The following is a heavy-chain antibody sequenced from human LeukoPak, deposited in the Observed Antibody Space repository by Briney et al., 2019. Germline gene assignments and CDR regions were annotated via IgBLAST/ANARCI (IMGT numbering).Heavy chain of an antibody. CDR3: ARQESHSSGWYGLRRWFDP. CDR1: GGSISSYN. D-gene: IGHD6-19*01. V-gene: IGHV4-59*08. Sequence: KPSETLSLTCTVYGGSISSYNWSWIRQPPGKGLEWIGYIYYGGRTNYNPSLKSRVTISVDTSKNQFSLKLSSVTAADTAVYSCARQESHSSGWYGLRRWFDPWGQGTLVTVSS. J-gene: IGHJ5*02. CDR2: IYYGGRT.